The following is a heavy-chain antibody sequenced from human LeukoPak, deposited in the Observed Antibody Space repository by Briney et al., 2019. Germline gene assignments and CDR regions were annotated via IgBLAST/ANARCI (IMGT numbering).Heavy chain of an antibody. J-gene: IGHJ4*02. CDR2: IYYSGST. V-gene: IGHV4-59*01. CDR1: GGSISSYY. CDR3: ARTHNWNEDY. D-gene: IGHD1-20*01. Sequence: SSETLSLTCTVSGGSISSYYWSWIRQPPGKGLEWIGYIYYSGSTNYNPSLKSRVTIAVDTSKNQFSLKLNSVTAADTAVYYCARTHNWNEDYWGQGILVTVSS.